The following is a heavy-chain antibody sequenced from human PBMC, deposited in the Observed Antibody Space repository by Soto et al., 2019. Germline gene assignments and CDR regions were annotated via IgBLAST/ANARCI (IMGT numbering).Heavy chain of an antibody. J-gene: IGHJ4*02. CDR3: ARGGWLQAAYYFDY. V-gene: IGHV3-66*01. CDR1: GFTVSSNY. Sequence: EVQLVESGGGLVQPGGSLRLSCAASGFTVSSNYMSWVRQAPGKGLEWVSVIYSGGSTYYADSVKGRFTISRDNSKNTLYLKMNSLRAEDTAVYYCARGGWLQAAYYFDYWGQGTLVTVSS. CDR2: IYSGGST. D-gene: IGHD5-12*01.